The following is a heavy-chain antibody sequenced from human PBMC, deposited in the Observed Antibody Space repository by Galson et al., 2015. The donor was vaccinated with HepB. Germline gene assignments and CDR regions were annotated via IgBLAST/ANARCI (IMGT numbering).Heavy chain of an antibody. Sequence: SVKVSCKASGGTFSSYAISWVRQAPGQGLEWMGRIIPILGIANYAQKFQGRVTITADKSTSTAYMELSSLRSEDTAVYYCARGSYPNWNEDAFDIWGQGTMVTVSS. CDR1: GGTFSSYA. J-gene: IGHJ3*02. D-gene: IGHD1-20*01. CDR2: IIPILGIA. CDR3: ARGSYPNWNEDAFDI. V-gene: IGHV1-69*04.